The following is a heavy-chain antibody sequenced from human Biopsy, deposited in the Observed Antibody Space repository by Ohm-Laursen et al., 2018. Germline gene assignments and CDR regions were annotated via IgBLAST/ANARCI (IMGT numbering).Heavy chain of an antibody. D-gene: IGHD2-8*01. CDR3: ARESALKWYRSLSYFNGMDV. J-gene: IGHJ6*02. CDR1: GFIFSTYT. CDR2: ISSRSSDI. Sequence: SLRLSCAASGFIFSTYTMNWVRQAPGEGLEWVSSISSRSSDIYYADSVKGRISISRDNAKNSLFLPRNSLRAEDTAVYYSARESALKWYRSLSYFNGMDVWGQGTTVTVSS. V-gene: IGHV3-21*01.